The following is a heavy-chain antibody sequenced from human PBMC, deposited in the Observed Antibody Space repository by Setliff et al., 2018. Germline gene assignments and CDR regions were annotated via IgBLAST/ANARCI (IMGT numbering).Heavy chain of an antibody. CDR3: ARYRVVPAALNWFDL. D-gene: IGHD2-2*01. J-gene: IGHJ5*02. Sequence: ASVKVSCKASGYTFTNYAIHWVRQAPGQRPEWMGWINTGNANTKYSQKFQGRVTITADKSTSTAYMELSSLRSEDTAVYYCARYRVVPAALNWFDLWGQGTLVTVS. CDR2: INTGNANT. V-gene: IGHV1-3*04. CDR1: GYTFTNYA.